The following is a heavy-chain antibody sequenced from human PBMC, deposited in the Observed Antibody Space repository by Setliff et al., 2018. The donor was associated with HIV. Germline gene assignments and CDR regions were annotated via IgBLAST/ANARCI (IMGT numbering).Heavy chain of an antibody. V-gene: IGHV3-23*01. CDR1: RFTFSNYA. CDR2: ISGGGGSK. Sequence: PGGSLRLSCAASRFTFSNYAMTWVRQAPGTGLEWIATISGGGGSKYYADSVKGRFIISRDNFKDSLYLQMRRLRGDDSAVYYCARVTNYAFDLWGQGTLVTVSS. D-gene: IGHD3-16*01. CDR3: ARVTNYAFDL. J-gene: IGHJ4*02.